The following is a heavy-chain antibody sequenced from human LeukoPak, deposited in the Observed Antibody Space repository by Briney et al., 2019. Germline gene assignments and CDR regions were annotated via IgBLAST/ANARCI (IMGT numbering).Heavy chain of an antibody. CDR3: AKGLQSGYSYGPLDY. CDR1: GFTFSSYG. CDR2: ISYDGSNK. D-gene: IGHD5-18*01. J-gene: IGHJ4*02. V-gene: IGHV3-30*18. Sequence: GGSLRLSCAASGFTFSSYGMHWVRQAPGKGLEWVAVISYDGSNKYYADSVKGRFTISRDNSKNTLYLQMNSLRAEDTAVYYCAKGLQSGYSYGPLDYWGQGTLVTVSS.